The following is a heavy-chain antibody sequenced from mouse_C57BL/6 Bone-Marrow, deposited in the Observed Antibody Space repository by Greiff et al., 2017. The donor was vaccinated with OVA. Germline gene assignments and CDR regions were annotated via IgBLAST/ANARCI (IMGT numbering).Heavy chain of an antibody. CDR3: TTLIYYDYIAY. V-gene: IGHV14-4*01. CDR2: IDPENGDT. D-gene: IGHD2-4*01. J-gene: IGHJ3*01. CDR1: GFNIKDDY. Sequence: EVQLQQSGAELVRPGASVKLSCTASGFNIKDDYMHWVKQRPEPGLEWIGWIDPENGDTEYASKFQGKATITADTSSNTAYLQISSRTSEDDAVYYCTTLIYYDYIAYWGQGTLVTVSA.